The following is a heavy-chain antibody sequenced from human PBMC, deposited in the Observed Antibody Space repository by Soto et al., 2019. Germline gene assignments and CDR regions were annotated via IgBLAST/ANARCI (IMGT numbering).Heavy chain of an antibody. V-gene: IGHV4-59*01. D-gene: IGHD1-7*01. CDR2: IYYSGST. CDR3: ARVKRELELPADYYYYGMDV. Sequence: PSETLSPTCTASGGSISSYYWSWIRQPPGKGLEWIGYIYYSGSTNYNPSLKSRVTISVDTSKNQFSLKLSSVTAADTAVYYCARVKRELELPADYYYYGMDVWGQGTTVTVSS. J-gene: IGHJ6*02. CDR1: GGSISSYY.